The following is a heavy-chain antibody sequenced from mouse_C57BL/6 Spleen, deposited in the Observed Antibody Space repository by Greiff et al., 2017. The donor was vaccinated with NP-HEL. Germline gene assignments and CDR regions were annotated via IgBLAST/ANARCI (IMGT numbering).Heavy chain of an antibody. CDR1: GYTFTSYW. Sequence: QVQLKQPGAELVMPGASVKLSCKASGYTFTSYWMHWVKQRPGQGLEWIGEIDPSDSYTNYNQKFKGKSTLTVDKSSSTAYMQLSSLTSEDSAVYYCARSYYGSSSYWYFDVWGTGTTVTVSS. CDR2: IDPSDSYT. J-gene: IGHJ1*03. D-gene: IGHD1-1*01. CDR3: ARSYYGSSSYWYFDV. V-gene: IGHV1-69*01.